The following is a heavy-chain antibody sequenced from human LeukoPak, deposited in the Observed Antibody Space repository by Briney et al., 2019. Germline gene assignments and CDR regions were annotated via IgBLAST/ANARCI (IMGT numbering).Heavy chain of an antibody. CDR2: ISSSSSYI. J-gene: IGHJ4*02. CDR1: GFTFSSYS. D-gene: IGHD1-20*01. Sequence: GGSLRPSCAASGFTFSSYSMNWVRQAPGKGLEWVSSISSSSSYIYYADSVKGRFTISRDNAKNSLYLQMNSLRAEDTAVYYCAREGITGTAYFDYWGQGTLVTVSS. V-gene: IGHV3-21*01. CDR3: AREGITGTAYFDY.